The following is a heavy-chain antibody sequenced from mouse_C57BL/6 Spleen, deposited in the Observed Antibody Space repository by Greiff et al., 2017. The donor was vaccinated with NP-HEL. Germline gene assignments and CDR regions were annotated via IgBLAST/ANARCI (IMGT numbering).Heavy chain of an antibody. Sequence: QVHVKQPGTELVKPGASVKLSCKASGYTFTSYWMHWVKQRPGQGLEWIGNINPSNGGTNYNEKFKSKATLTVDKSSSTAYMQLSSLTSEDSAVYYCARERILLLDAMDYWGQGTSVTVSS. CDR2: INPSNGGT. J-gene: IGHJ4*01. CDR3: ARERILLLDAMDY. D-gene: IGHD1-1*01. CDR1: GYTFTSYW. V-gene: IGHV1-53*01.